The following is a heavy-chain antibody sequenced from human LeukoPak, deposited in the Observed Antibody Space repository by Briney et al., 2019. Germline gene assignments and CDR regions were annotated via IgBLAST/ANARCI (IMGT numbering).Heavy chain of an antibody. D-gene: IGHD5-18*01. Sequence: PSETLSLTCTVSGGSISGSSYYWGWIRQPPGKGLEWIGSIYYSGSTYYNPSLKSRVTISVDTSKNQFSLKLNSVTATDTAVYYCARTDTAMVTFDYWGQGTLVTVSS. V-gene: IGHV4-39*01. CDR2: IYYSGST. CDR3: ARTDTAMVTFDY. CDR1: GGSISGSSYY. J-gene: IGHJ4*02.